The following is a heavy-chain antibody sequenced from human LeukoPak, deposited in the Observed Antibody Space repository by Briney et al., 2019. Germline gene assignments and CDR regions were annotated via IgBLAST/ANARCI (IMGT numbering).Heavy chain of an antibody. J-gene: IGHJ3*02. CDR2: ISSSSSYI. D-gene: IGHD3-16*01. CDR1: GFTFSSYS. CDR3: ARDPTMGVHSPSPYPYAFDI. V-gene: IGHV3-21*01. Sequence: PGGSLRLSCAASGFTFSSYSMNWVRQAPGKGLEWVSSISSSSSYIYYADSVKGRFTISRDNAKNSLYLQMNSLRAEDTAVYYCARDPTMGVHSPSPYPYAFDIWGQGTMVTVSS.